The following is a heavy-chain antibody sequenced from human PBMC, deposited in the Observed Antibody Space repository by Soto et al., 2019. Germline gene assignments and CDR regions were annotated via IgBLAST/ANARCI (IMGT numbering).Heavy chain of an antibody. J-gene: IGHJ6*02. CDR2: ISYDGSNK. CDR3: AKGDYDRVWFGPPSCYYYGMDA. Sequence: GGSLRLSCAASGFTFSSYGMHWVRQAPGKGLEWVAVISYDGSNKYYADSVKGRFTISRDNSKNTLYLQMNSLRAEDTAVYYCAKGDYDRVWFGPPSCYYYGMDAWGQGTTVTVSS. CDR1: GFTFSSYG. V-gene: IGHV3-30*18. D-gene: IGHD3-10*01.